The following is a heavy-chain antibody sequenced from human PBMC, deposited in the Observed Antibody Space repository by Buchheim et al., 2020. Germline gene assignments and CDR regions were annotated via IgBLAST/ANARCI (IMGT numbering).Heavy chain of an antibody. D-gene: IGHD3-9*01. V-gene: IGHV3-48*01. CDR3: ARDNASNYDILSGYYSYYYYYYMDV. J-gene: IGHJ6*03. CDR2: ISSSSSTI. Sequence: EVQLVESGGGLVQPGGSLRLSCAASGFTFSSYSMNWVRQAPGKGLEWVSYISSSSSTIYYADSVKGRFTISRDNAKNSLYLQMNSLRAEDTAVYYCARDNASNYDILSGYYSYYYYYYMDVWGKGTT. CDR1: GFTFSSYS.